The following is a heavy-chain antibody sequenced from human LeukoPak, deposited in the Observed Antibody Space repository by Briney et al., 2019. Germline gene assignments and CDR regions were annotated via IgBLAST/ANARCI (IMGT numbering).Heavy chain of an antibody. Sequence: GEFLKISCKGSGYSFTSYWIGWVRQMPGKGLEWMGIIYPGDSDTRYSPSFQGQVTISADKSISTAYLQWSSLKASDTAMYYCARHTNDYGDYGDYWGQGTLVTVSS. D-gene: IGHD4-17*01. CDR3: ARHTNDYGDYGDY. CDR1: GYSFTSYW. J-gene: IGHJ4*02. V-gene: IGHV5-51*01. CDR2: IYPGDSDT.